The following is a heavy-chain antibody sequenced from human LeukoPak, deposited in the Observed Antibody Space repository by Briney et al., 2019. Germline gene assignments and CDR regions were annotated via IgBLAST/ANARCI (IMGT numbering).Heavy chain of an antibody. J-gene: IGHJ4*02. V-gene: IGHV3-30*18. D-gene: IGHD2-2*01. CDR3: AKLVYCSSTSCYTRNDY. CDR2: ISYDGSNK. Sequence: AGGSLRLSCAASGFTFSSYGMDWVRQAPGKGLEWVAFISYDGSNKYYADSVKGRFTISRDNSKNTLYLQMNSLRAEDTAVYYCAKLVYCSSTSCYTRNDYWGQGTLVTVSS. CDR1: GFTFSSYG.